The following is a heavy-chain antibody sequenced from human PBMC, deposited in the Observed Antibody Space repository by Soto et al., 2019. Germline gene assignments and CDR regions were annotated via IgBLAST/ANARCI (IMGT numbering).Heavy chain of an antibody. J-gene: IGHJ6*02. D-gene: IGHD3-3*01. CDR3: ARDRKVGDFWSGYYRNYYYYGMGV. CDR2: ISYDGSNK. Sequence: GGSLRLSCAASGFTFSSYAMSWVRQAPGKGLEWVAVISYDGSNKYYADSVKGRSTISRDNSKNTLYLQMNSLRAEDTAVYYCARDRKVGDFWSGYYRNYYYYGMGVWGQGTTVTVSS. CDR1: GFTFSSYA. V-gene: IGHV3-30-3*01.